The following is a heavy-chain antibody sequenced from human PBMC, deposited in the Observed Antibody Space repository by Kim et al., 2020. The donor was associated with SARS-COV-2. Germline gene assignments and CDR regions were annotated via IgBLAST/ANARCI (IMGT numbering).Heavy chain of an antibody. V-gene: IGHV5-51*01. D-gene: IGHD5-18*01. CDR2: IYPGDSSS. CDR3: ARRGGYGPQNFFKDWLDP. Sequence: GESLKISCEASGFPFIEYLIVWVRQMPGRGLEWMGSIYPGDSSSKYSPSFQGQVTFSVDTSINTAYLQWSSLKASDTAVYYWARRGGYGPQNFFKDWLDPWGQGTLVTVSS. J-gene: IGHJ5*02. CDR1: GFPFIEYL.